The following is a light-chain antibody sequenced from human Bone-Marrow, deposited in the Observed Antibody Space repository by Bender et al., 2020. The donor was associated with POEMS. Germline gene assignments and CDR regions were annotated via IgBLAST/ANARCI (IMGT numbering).Light chain of an antibody. CDR1: SSNIGGNT. V-gene: IGLV1-44*01. CDR3: QSYDNSLGGWV. J-gene: IGLJ3*02. Sequence: QSVLTQPPSASGTSGQRVTISCSGHSSNIGGNTVNWYQQLPGMAPKLLIYGYNNRPSGVPDRFSGSKSGTSASLAITGLQAEDEGDYYCQSYDNSLGGWVFGGGTKLTVL. CDR2: GYN.